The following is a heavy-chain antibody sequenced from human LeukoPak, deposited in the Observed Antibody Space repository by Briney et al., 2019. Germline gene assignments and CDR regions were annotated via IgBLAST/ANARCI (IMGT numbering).Heavy chain of an antibody. J-gene: IGHJ4*02. CDR1: GGSITGSHW. CDR3: ATRYSVWPK. Sequence: SETLSLTCAVSGGSITGSHWCWWTWVRQPPGKGLEWIGEIYHSGSTNYNPSLKSRLTISLDKSNNQFSLTQTSVTAADTAMYYCATRYSVWPKWGPGTLVTVSS. CDR2: IYHSGST. V-gene: IGHV4-4*02. D-gene: IGHD5/OR15-5a*01.